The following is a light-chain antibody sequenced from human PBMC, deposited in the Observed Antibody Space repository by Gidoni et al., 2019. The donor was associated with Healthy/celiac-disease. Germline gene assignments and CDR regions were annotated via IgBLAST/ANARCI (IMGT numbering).Light chain of an antibody. CDR3: AAWDDSLGWV. V-gene: IGLV1-47*01. CDR2: RNN. Sequence: QSVLTQPPSASGTPGQRVTISCSGSSSNIGSNYVYWYQQLPGTAPKLLIYRNNQRPSGVPDRFSGSKSGTSASLAISGLRSEDEADYYCAAWDDSLGWVFGRGTKLTVL. CDR1: SSNIGSNY. J-gene: IGLJ3*02.